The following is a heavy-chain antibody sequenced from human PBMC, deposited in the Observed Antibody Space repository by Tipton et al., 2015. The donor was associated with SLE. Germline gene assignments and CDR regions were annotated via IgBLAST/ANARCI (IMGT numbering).Heavy chain of an antibody. J-gene: IGHJ5*02. D-gene: IGHD3-10*01. CDR2: IYYSGST. CDR1: GGSISGHY. Sequence: TLSLTCTVSGGSISGHYWSWIRQSPEMGLEWIGYIYYSGSTVYNPSLESRVTMSVDTSKNQFSLNLSSVIAADTAVYYCVRAGSTWSGPGFDHWGQGTLVTVSS. CDR3: VRAGSTWSGPGFDH. V-gene: IGHV4-59*11.